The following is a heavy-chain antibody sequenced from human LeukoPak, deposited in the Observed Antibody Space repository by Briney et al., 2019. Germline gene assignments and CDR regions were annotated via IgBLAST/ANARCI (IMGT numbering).Heavy chain of an antibody. CDR1: GGSISSSNFY. CDR2: IDHSGST. CDR3: ARLSEFVYAIRAFDI. D-gene: IGHD2-8*01. V-gene: IGHV4-39*07. Sequence: PSETLSLTCTVSGGSISSSNFYWGWIRQPPGKGLEWIGEIDHSGSTNYNPSLKSRVTISVDTSKNQFSLKLSSVTAADTAVYYCARLSEFVYAIRAFDIWGQGTMVTVSS. J-gene: IGHJ3*02.